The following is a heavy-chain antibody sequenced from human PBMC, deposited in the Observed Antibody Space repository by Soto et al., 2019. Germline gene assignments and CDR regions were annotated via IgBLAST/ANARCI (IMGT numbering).Heavy chain of an antibody. CDR1: GGSISSSSYY. J-gene: IGHJ5*02. CDR3: ARGRNWFDP. CDR2: IYYSGST. V-gene: IGHV4-39*01. Sequence: KASETLSLTCTVSGGSISSSSYYWGWIRQPPGKGLEWIGSIYYSGSTYYNPSLKSRVTISVDTSKNQFSLKLSSVTAADTAVYYCARGRNWFDPWGQGTRVTVSS.